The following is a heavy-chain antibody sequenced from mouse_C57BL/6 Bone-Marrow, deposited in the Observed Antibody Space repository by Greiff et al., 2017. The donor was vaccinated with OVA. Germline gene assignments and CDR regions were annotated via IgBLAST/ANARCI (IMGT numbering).Heavy chain of an antibody. D-gene: IGHD2-3*01. CDR1: GYTFTSYW. J-gene: IGHJ3*01. CDR2: IDPSDSYT. CDR3: ARRGYYETAWFAY. V-gene: IGHV1-59*01. Sequence: QVQLQQPGAELVRPGTSVKLSCKASGYTFTSYWMHWVKQRPGQGLEWIGVIDPSDSYTNYNQKFKGKATLTVATSSSTAYRQLSSLTSEDSAVYYCARRGYYETAWFAYWGQGTLVTVSA.